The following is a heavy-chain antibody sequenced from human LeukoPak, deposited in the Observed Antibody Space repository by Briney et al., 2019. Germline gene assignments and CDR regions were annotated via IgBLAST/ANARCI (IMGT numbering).Heavy chain of an antibody. CDR3: ARDRGYCSSTSCYAEYFQH. J-gene: IGHJ1*01. Sequence: SVKVSCKASGGTFSSYAISWVRQAPGQGLEWMGRIIPILGIANYAQKFQGRVTITADKSTSTAYMELRSLRSDDTAVYYCARDRGYCSSTSCYAEYFQHWGQGTLVTVSS. CDR2: IIPILGIA. CDR1: GGTFSSYA. D-gene: IGHD2-2*01. V-gene: IGHV1-69*04.